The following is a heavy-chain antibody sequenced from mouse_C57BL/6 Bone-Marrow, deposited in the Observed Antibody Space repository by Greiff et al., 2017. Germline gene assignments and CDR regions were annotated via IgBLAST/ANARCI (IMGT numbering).Heavy chain of an antibody. CDR2: IDPENGDT. Sequence: EVMLVESGAELVRPGASVQLSCTASGFNIKDDYMHWVKQRPEQGLEWIGWIDPENGDTEYASKFQGKATITADTSSNTAYLQLSSLTSEDTAVYYCTTPLCNDEGYWGQGTTLTVSS. V-gene: IGHV14-4*01. CDR3: TTPLCNDEGY. J-gene: IGHJ2*01. CDR1: GFNIKDDY. D-gene: IGHD6-5*01.